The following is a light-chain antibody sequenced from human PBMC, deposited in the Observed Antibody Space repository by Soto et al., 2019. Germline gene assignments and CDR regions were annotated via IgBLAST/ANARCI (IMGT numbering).Light chain of an antibody. CDR1: SGDVGGYGY. CDR2: EVT. Sequence: QSVLTQPGSVSGSPGHSITISCTGSSGDVGGYGYVSWYQQHPGKAPKLIIYEVTKRPSGVSNRFSGSKSGNTASLTISGLQSDDEADYYCTSYTNTSLLRTVFGTGTKVTVL. CDR3: TSYTNTSLLRTV. J-gene: IGLJ1*01. V-gene: IGLV2-14*01.